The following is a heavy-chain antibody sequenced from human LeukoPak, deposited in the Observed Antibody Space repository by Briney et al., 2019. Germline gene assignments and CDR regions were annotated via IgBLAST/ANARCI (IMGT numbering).Heavy chain of an antibody. D-gene: IGHD3/OR15-3a*01. V-gene: IGHV4-39*01. Sequence: SETLSLTCTVSGGSISSSRYFWGWIRQPPGKGLEWIGSISYTGSTYYNPSLKSRVIISVDTSKNQFSLKLSSVTAADTAVYYCARQTGSGLFILPGGQGTLSPSPQ. J-gene: IGHJ4*02. CDR2: ISYTGST. CDR3: ARQTGSGLFILP. CDR1: GGSISSSRYF.